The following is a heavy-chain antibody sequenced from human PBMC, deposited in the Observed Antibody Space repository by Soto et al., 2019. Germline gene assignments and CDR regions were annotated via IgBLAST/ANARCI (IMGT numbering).Heavy chain of an antibody. Sequence: QVQLVESGGGMVQPGESLRLSCAASGFSFNTYGMHWVRQAPGKGLGWVAIIWADGSDKYYVDSVKGRFTISRDNYKETLYLQMNSLRVDDTAIYYCAGSWGTNRWPLDYWGQGTLVTVSS. D-gene: IGHD3-16*01. CDR2: IWADGSDK. J-gene: IGHJ4*02. CDR3: AGSWGTNRWPLDY. CDR1: GFSFNTYG. V-gene: IGHV3-33*01.